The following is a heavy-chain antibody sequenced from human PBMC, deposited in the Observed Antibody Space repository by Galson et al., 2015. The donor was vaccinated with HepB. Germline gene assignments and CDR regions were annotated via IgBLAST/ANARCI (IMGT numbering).Heavy chain of an antibody. CDR3: AKDGDGDYDFWSGYLSYFDY. CDR2: ISGSGGST. D-gene: IGHD3-3*01. CDR1: GFTFSSYA. Sequence: SLRLSCAASGFTFSSYAMSWVRQAPGKGLEWVSAISGSGGSTYYADSVKGRFTISRDNSKNTLYLQMNSLRAEDTAVYYCAKDGDGDYDFWSGYLSYFDYWGQGTLVTVSS. V-gene: IGHV3-23*01. J-gene: IGHJ4*02.